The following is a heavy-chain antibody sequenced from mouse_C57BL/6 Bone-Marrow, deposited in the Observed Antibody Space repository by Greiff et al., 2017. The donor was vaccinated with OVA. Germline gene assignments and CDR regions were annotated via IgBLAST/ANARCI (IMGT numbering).Heavy chain of an antibody. Sequence: QVQLQQPGAELVKPGASVKVSCKASGYTFTSYWMHWVKQRPGQGLEWIGRIHPSDSDTNYNQKFKGKATLTVDKSSSTAYMQLSSLTSEDSAVDYCAINGYDVGVAYWGQGTLVTVSA. D-gene: IGHD2-2*01. CDR1: GYTFTSYW. CDR2: IHPSDSDT. V-gene: IGHV1-74*01. J-gene: IGHJ3*01. CDR3: AINGYDVGVAY.